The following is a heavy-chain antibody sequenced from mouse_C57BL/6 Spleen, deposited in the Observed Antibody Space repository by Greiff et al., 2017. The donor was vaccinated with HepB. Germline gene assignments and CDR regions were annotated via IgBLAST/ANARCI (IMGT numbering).Heavy chain of an antibody. V-gene: IGHV1-20*01. CDR3: ARRRGPYGSSPYWYFDV. CDR1: GYSFTGYF. Sequence: EVKLQQSGPELVKPGDSVKISCKASGYSFTGYFMNWVMQSHGKSLEWIGRINPYNGDTFYNQKFKGKATLTVDKSSSTAHMELRSLTSEDSAVYYCARRRGPYGSSPYWYFDVWGTGTTVTVSS. CDR2: INPYNGDT. D-gene: IGHD1-1*01. J-gene: IGHJ1*03.